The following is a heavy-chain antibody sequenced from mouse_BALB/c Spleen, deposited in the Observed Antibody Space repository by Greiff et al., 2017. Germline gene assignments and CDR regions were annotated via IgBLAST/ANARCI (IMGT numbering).Heavy chain of an antibody. CDR3: ARRVIADYYAMDY. D-gene: IGHD2-4*01. Sequence: EVHLVESGGGLVKLGGSLKLSCAASGFTFSSYYMSWVRQTPEKRLELVAAINSNGGSTYYPDTVKGRFTISRDNAKNTLYLQMSSLKSEDTALYYCARRVIADYYAMDYWGQGTSVTVSS. V-gene: IGHV5-6-2*01. CDR1: GFTFSSYY. J-gene: IGHJ4*01. CDR2: INSNGGST.